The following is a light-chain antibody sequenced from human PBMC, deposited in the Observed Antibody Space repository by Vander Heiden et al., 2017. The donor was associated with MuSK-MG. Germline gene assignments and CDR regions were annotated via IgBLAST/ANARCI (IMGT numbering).Light chain of an antibody. Sequence: DIQMTQSPSSLSASVGDRVTITCRASQSISSYLNWYQQKPGKAPKLLIYAASSLQSGVPSRFSGSGSGTDFTLTISRQQPEDFATYYCQHSHSTPFTFGRGTKVEIK. CDR3: QHSHSTPFT. CDR1: QSISSY. J-gene: IGKJ4*01. V-gene: IGKV1-39*01. CDR2: AAS.